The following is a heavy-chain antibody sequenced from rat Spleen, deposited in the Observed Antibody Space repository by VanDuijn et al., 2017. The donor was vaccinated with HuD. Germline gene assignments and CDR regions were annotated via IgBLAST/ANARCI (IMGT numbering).Heavy chain of an antibody. CDR3: ARRHYGYTDYFDY. D-gene: IGHD1-9*01. Sequence: EVQLVESDGGLVQPGRSLKLSCGVSGFTFSDYGMYWIRQAPTTGLEWVATISYGDSSGHSGTYYRDSVKGRFTISRDNAKSTLSLQMDSLRSEDTATYYCARRHYGYTDYFDYWGQGVMVTVSS. CDR2: ISYGDSSGHSGT. J-gene: IGHJ2*01. CDR1: GFTFSDYG. V-gene: IGHV5-29*01.